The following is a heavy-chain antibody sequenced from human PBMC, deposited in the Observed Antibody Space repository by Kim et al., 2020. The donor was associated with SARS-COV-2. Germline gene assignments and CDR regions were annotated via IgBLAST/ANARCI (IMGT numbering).Heavy chain of an antibody. D-gene: IGHD6-19*01. CDR3: ARSYSSGWYVY. CDR2: A. J-gene: IGHJ4*02. Sequence: ANYAQKFQGRVTITADESTSTAYMELSSLRSEDTAVYYCARSYSSGWYVYWGQGTLVTVSS. V-gene: IGHV1-69*01.